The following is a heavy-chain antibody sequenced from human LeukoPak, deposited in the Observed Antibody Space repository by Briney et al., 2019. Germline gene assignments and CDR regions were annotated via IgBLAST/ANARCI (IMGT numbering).Heavy chain of an antibody. V-gene: IGHV1-2*02. CDR1: GYTFTGYY. J-gene: IGHJ4*02. CDR3: ARDRQAGGTFDFDY. Sequence: GASVKVSCKASGYTFTGYYMHWVRQAPGQGLEWMGWINPNSGGTNYAQKFQGRVTMTRDTSISTAYMELSRLRSDDTAVYYWARDRQAGGTFDFDYWGQGTLVTVSS. CDR2: INPNSGGT. D-gene: IGHD1-26*01.